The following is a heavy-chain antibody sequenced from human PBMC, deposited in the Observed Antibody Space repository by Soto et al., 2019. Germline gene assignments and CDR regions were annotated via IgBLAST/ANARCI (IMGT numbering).Heavy chain of an antibody. V-gene: IGHV1-58*01. CDR2: IVVGSGDT. CDR1: GGRFSTSA. D-gene: IGHD3-22*01. CDR3: AAVNRWLLGDRYFDL. J-gene: IGHJ2*01. Sequence: QMQLVQSGPEVKTPGTSVKVSCKASGGRFSTSALQWVRLARGQRLEWLGWIVVGSGDTNHAQKLQERVTITRDMSTSTVYMELSDLRSEDTAVYYCAAVNRWLLGDRYFDLWGRGTLITVSS.